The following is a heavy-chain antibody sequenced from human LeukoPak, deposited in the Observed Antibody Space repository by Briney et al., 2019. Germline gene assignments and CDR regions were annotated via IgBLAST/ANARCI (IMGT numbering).Heavy chain of an antibody. D-gene: IGHD1-26*01. CDR3: ARGEFIVGATKTPFDY. CDR2: ISTYSGNT. V-gene: IGHV1-18*01. CDR1: GYTFTSYA. Sequence: GASVKVSCKPSGYTFTSYALSWVRQAPGQGLEWMGWISTYSGNTNYAQKLQGRITMTIETSTSTAYMELSSLRSEDTAVYYCARGEFIVGATKTPFDYWGQGTLVTVSS. J-gene: IGHJ4*02.